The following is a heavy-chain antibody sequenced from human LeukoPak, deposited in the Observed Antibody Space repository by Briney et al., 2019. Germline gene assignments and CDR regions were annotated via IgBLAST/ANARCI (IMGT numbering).Heavy chain of an antibody. Sequence: ASVKVSCKASGYTFTGYYMHWVRQAPGQGLEWMGWINPNSGGTNYAQKFQGRVTTTRDTSISTAYMELSRLRSDDTAVYYCATNMRYGDPPGYWGQGTLVTVSS. J-gene: IGHJ4*02. D-gene: IGHD4-17*01. CDR1: GYTFTGYY. CDR2: INPNSGGT. CDR3: ATNMRYGDPPGY. V-gene: IGHV1-2*02.